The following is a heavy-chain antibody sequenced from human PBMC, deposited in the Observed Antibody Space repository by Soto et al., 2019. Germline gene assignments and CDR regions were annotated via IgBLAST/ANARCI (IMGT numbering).Heavy chain of an antibody. CDR2: INHSGST. J-gene: IGHJ4*02. D-gene: IGHD4-17*01. CDR1: GGSFSGYD. Sequence: SVTLRVTCAVYGGSFSGYDWSWIRQPPGKGLEWIGEINHSGSTNYNPSLKSRVTISVDTSKNQFSLKLSSVTAADTAVYYCSRGRRTAVTIDYWGQGTLVSVSS. V-gene: IGHV4-34*01. CDR3: SRGRRTAVTIDY.